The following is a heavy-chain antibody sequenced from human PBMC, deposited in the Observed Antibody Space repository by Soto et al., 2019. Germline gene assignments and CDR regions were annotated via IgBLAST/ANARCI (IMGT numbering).Heavy chain of an antibody. J-gene: IGHJ4*02. V-gene: IGHV3-30*18. CDR3: AKEIGLRWGSVNPFDY. Sequence: QVQLVESGGGVVQPGRSLRLSCAASGFTFSSYGVHWVRQAPGKGLESVAVISYDGSNKYYADSVKGRFTISRDNSKNTLYLQMNSLRAEDTAVYYCAKEIGLRWGSVNPFDYWGQGTLVTVSS. D-gene: IGHD4-17*01. CDR1: GFTFSSYG. CDR2: ISYDGSNK.